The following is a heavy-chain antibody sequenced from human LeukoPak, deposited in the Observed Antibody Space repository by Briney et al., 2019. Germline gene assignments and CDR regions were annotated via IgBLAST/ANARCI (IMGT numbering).Heavy chain of an antibody. V-gene: IGHV3-53*01. J-gene: IGHJ4*02. CDR3: ARESQRAFDY. CDR2: IYSGGST. Sequence: GGSLRLSCAASGFTFSSCAMSWVRQAPGKGLEWVSVIYSGGSTYYADSVKGRFTISRDNSKNTLYLQMNSLRAEDTAVYYCARESQRAFDYWGQGTLVTVSS. D-gene: IGHD1-1*01. CDR1: GFTFSSCA.